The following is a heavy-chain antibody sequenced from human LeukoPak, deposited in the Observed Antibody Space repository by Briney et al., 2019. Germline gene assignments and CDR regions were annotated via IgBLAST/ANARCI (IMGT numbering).Heavy chain of an antibody. CDR1: GGSISSYY. J-gene: IGHJ3*02. Sequence: SETLSLTCTVSGGSISSYYCSWIRQPPGKGLEWIGYIYYSGSTNYNPSLKSRVTISVDTSKNQFSLKLSSVTAADTAVYYCARSRRDAFDIWGQGTMVTVSS. V-gene: IGHV4-59*08. CDR2: IYYSGST. CDR3: ARSRRDAFDI.